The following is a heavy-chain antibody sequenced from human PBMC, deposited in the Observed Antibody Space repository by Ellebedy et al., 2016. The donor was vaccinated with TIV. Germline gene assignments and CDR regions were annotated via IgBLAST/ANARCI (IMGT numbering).Heavy chain of an antibody. CDR1: GFTFISSS. CDR2: ISSSSSYR. Sequence: PGGSLRLSCAASGFTFISSSMNWVRQAPGKGLEWVSSISSSSSYRYYGESVKGRFTISRDNAKNSLYLQMNSLRAEDTAVYYCAKLSTRGTYGDFTLADYWGQGTLVTVSS. V-gene: IGHV3-21*01. J-gene: IGHJ4*02. D-gene: IGHD4-17*01. CDR3: AKLSTRGTYGDFTLADY.